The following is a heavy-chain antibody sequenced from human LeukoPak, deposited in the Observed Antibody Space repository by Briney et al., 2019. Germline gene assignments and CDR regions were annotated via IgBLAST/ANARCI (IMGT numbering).Heavy chain of an antibody. CDR2: MNPNSGNT. D-gene: IGHD3-16*01. V-gene: IGHV1-8*01. CDR3: ARGGMIRWAAGY. CDR1: GGTFTSYD. Sequence: ASVKVSCKASGGTFTSYDINWVRQATGQGLEWMGWMNPNSGNTGYAQKFQGRVTMTRNTSISTAYMELSSLRSEDTAVYYCARGGMIRWAAGYWGQGTLVTVSS. J-gene: IGHJ4*02.